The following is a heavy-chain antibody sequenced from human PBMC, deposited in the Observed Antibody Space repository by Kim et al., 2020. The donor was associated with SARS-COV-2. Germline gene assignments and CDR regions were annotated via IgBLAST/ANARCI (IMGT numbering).Heavy chain of an antibody. D-gene: IGHD2-15*01. CDR3: ARVVVGATGWFDP. V-gene: IGHV4-31*03. J-gene: IGHJ5*02. CDR1: GGSISSGGYY. CDR2: IYYSGST. Sequence: SETLSLTCTVSGGSISSGGYYWSWIRPHPGKGLEWIGYIYYSGSTYYNPSLKSRVTISVDTSKNQFSLKLSSVTAADTAVYYCARVVVGATGWFDPWGQGTLVTLSS.